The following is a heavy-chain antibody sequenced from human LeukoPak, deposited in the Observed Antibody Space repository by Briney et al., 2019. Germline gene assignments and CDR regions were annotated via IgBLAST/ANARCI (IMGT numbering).Heavy chain of an antibody. CDR2: IYYSGST. Sequence: PSETLSFTCTVSGGSISSYYWSWIRQPPGKGLEWIGYIYYSGSTNYNPSLKSRVTISVDTSKNQFSLKLSSVTAADTAVYYCARGHLRDGYNYWGQGTLVTVSS. V-gene: IGHV4-59*01. J-gene: IGHJ4*02. D-gene: IGHD5-24*01. CDR3: ARGHLRDGYNY. CDR1: GGSISSYY.